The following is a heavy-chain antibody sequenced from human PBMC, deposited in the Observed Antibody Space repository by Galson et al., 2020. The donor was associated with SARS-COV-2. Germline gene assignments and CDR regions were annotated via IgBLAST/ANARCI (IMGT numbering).Heavy chain of an antibody. D-gene: IGHD3-9*01. CDR3: ARDHAYFDSWVDP. CDR2: INSDGSST. Sequence: GESLKISCAASGFTFSSYWMHWVRQAPGKGLVWVSRINSDGSSTSYADSVKGRFTISRDNAKNTLYLQMNSLRAEDTAVYYCARDHAYFDSWVDPWGQGTLVTVSS. J-gene: IGHJ5*02. CDR1: GFTFSSYW. V-gene: IGHV3-74*01.